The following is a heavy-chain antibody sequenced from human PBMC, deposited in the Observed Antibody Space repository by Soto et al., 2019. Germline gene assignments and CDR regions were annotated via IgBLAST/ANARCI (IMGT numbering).Heavy chain of an antibody. V-gene: IGHV3-48*02. CDR2: ISSSSSTI. J-gene: IGHJ6*02. D-gene: IGHD3-10*01. Sequence: GGSLRLSCAASGFTFSSYSMNWVRQAPGKGLEWVSYISSSSSTIYYADSVKGRFTISRDNAKNSLYLQMNSLRDEDTAVYYCARSPPRDMWFGDPYYYYGMDVWGQGTTVTVSS. CDR3: ARSPPRDMWFGDPYYYYGMDV. CDR1: GFTFSSYS.